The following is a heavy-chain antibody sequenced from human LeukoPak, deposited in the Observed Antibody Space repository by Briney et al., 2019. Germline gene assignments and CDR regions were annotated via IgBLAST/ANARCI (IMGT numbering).Heavy chain of an antibody. CDR1: GFTFSSYA. J-gene: IGHJ4*02. V-gene: IGHV3-23*01. D-gene: IGHD6-19*01. CDR3: ARVDSSGWYGLDY. Sequence: PGGSLRLSCAASGFTFSSYAMSWVRQAPGKGLEWVAGVSGSGGSTYYADSVKGRFTISRDNSKNTLYLQMNSLRAEDTAVYYCARVDSSGWYGLDYWGQGTLVTVSS. CDR2: VSGSGGST.